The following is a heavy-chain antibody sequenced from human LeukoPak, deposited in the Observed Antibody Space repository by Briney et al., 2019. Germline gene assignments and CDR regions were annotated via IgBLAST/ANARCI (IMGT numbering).Heavy chain of an antibody. J-gene: IGHJ5*02. CDR1: GYTFTSSD. CDR3: ARGSSTIYYGSGSYPADP. D-gene: IGHD3-10*01. Sequence: ASVKVSCKASGYTFTSSDINWVRQATGQGLEWMGWMNPNSGNTGYAQKFQGRVTMTRNTSISTAYMELSSLRSEDTAVYYCARGSSTIYYGSGSYPADPWGQGTLVTVSS. CDR2: MNPNSGNT. V-gene: IGHV1-8*01.